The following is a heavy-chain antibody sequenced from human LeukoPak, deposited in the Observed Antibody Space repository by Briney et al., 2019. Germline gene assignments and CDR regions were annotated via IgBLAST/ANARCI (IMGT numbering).Heavy chain of an antibody. CDR2: IKQDGSEK. CDR1: GFTFSSYW. CDR3: ARGADIVVVVAALDY. D-gene: IGHD2-15*01. Sequence: GGSLRLSCAASGFTFSSYWMSWVRQAPGKGLEGVANIKQDGSEKYYVDSVKGRFTISRDNAKNSLYLQMNSLRAEDTAVYYCARGADIVVVVAALDYWGQGTLVTVSS. V-gene: IGHV3-7*01. J-gene: IGHJ4*02.